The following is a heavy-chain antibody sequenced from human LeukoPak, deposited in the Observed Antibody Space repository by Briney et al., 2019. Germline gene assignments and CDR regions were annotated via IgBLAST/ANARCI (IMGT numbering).Heavy chain of an antibody. CDR1: GFTFSNHW. CDR3: ARDAVGEYSSSFDI. Sequence: TGGSLRLSCAASGFTFSNHWMNWVRQAPGKGLEWVANIKQDGSEKYYVDSVKGRLTISRDNAKKSLYLQMNSLRAEDTAMYYCARDAVGEYSSSFDIWGQGTMVTVSS. J-gene: IGHJ3*02. CDR2: IKQDGSEK. D-gene: IGHD6-6*01. V-gene: IGHV3-7*01.